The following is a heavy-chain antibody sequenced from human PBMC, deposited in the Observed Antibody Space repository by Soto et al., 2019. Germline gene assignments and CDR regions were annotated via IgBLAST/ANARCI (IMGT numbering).Heavy chain of an antibody. Sequence: PGGSLRLSCAASGFTFSSYAMSWVRQAPGKGLEWVSAISGSGGSTYYADSVKGRFTISRDNSKNTLYLQMNSLRAEDTAVYYCATLDPLVIVVGRVPGSGYFDYWGQGTLVTVSS. V-gene: IGHV3-23*01. CDR2: ISGSGGST. CDR1: GFTFSSYA. CDR3: ATLDPLVIVVGRVPGSGYFDY. D-gene: IGHD3-22*01. J-gene: IGHJ4*02.